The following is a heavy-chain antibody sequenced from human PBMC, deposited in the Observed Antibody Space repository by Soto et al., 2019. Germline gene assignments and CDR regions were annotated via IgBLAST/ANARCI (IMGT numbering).Heavy chain of an antibody. CDR1: GFTFSSYS. J-gene: IGHJ4*02. V-gene: IGHV3-21*01. CDR3: ARGRSGYCSGGSCYLSYY. Sequence: GSLRLSCAASGFTFSSYSMNWVRQAPGKGLEWVSSISSSSSYIYYADSVKGRFTISRDNAKNSLYLQMNSLRAEDTAVYYCARGRSGYCSGGSCYLSYYWGQGTLVTVSS. CDR2: ISSSSSYI. D-gene: IGHD2-15*01.